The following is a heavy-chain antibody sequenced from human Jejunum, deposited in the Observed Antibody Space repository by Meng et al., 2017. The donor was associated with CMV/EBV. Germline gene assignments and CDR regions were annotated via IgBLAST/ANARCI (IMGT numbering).Heavy chain of an antibody. CDR3: ARGIKGYCSRTTCYGNWYFDL. D-gene: IGHD2-2*01. CDR2: INHSGST. J-gene: IGHJ2*01. V-gene: IGHV4-34*01. CDR1: GYY. Sequence: GYYWTWIRQPPGKGLEWIGEINHSGSTTYDPSLKSRVTISVDTSKYQVSLKLTSVTAADTAVYYCARGIKGYCSRTTCYGNWYFDLWGRGTLVTVSS.